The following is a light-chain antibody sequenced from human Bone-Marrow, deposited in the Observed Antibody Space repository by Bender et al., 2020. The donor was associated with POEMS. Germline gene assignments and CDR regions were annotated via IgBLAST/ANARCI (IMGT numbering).Light chain of an antibody. Sequence: QSALTQPASVSGSPGQSITISCTGITSDVGTYNLVSWYQYHPGKAPKLLIYEVRKRPSGVSNRFSGSKSGITASLTISGLQAEDEADYYCASFSSSSTLEIFGGGTKLTVL. J-gene: IGLJ2*01. CDR1: TSDVGTYNL. CDR3: ASFSSSSTLEI. CDR2: EVR. V-gene: IGLV2-14*02.